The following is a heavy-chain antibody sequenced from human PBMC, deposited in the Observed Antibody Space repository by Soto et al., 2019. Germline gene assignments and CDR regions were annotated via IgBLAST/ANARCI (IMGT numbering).Heavy chain of an antibody. CDR1: GFTFSTYT. J-gene: IGHJ1*01. Sequence: EVQLLESGGGLVQPGGSLRLSCAASGFTFSTYTMTWVRQAPGKGLEWVAAISRTGGSTYYGDSVKGRFTISRDSSKNTLYLQMTSLRAEDTAVYYCAKDGGFGVYTTSGREHWGQGALVTVSS. D-gene: IGHD3-10*01. CDR3: AKDGGFGVYTTSGREH. V-gene: IGHV3-23*01. CDR2: ISRTGGST.